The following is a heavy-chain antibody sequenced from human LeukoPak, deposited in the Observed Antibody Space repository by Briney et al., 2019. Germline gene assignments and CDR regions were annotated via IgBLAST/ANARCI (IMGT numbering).Heavy chain of an antibody. CDR1: GFTVSSDY. CDR2: IYSGGST. J-gene: IGHJ4*02. D-gene: IGHD3-10*01. V-gene: IGHV3-66*01. Sequence: GGSLRLSCAASGFTVSSDYMNWVRRAPGKGLEWVSVIYSGGSTYYADSVKGRFTISKDNSKNTLYLQMNSLRAEDTAVYYCARGRAGYYFDYWGQGTLVTVSS. CDR3: ARGRAGYYFDY.